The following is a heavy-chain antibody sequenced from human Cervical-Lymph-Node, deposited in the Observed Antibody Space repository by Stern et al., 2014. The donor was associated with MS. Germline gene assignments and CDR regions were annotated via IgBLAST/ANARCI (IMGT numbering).Heavy chain of an antibody. V-gene: IGHV1-8*01. CDR2: VNPDSGTT. CDR1: GYRFTTYD. D-gene: IGHD1-14*01. Sequence: VQLEESGAEEKKPGASVKVTCKTSGYRFTTYDFNWVRQAPGQGLEWMGWVNPDSGTTGYAPKFQGRVTLTTTTSLKTTSMELRSLRPDDTAVYYCARGGRGAFDIWGQGTMITVSS. CDR3: ARGGRGAFDI. J-gene: IGHJ3*02.